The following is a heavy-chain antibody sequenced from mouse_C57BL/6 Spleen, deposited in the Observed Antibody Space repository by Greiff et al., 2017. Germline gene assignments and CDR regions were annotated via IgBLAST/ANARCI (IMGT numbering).Heavy chain of an antibody. CDR2: ISSGSSTI. CDR1: GFTFSDYG. J-gene: IGHJ3*01. CDR3: AIFYEGNAY. D-gene: IGHD2-4*01. Sequence: EVNVVESGGGLVKPGGSLKLSCAASGFTFSDYGMHWVRQATEKGLEWVAYISSGSSTIYYADTVKGRFTISRDNAKNTLFLQMTSLRSEDTAMYYCAIFYEGNAYWGQGTLVTVSA. V-gene: IGHV5-17*01.